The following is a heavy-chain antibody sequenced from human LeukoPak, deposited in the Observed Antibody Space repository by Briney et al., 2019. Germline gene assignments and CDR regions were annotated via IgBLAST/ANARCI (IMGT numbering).Heavy chain of an antibody. CDR2: TYSGGNT. Sequence: GGSLRLSCAASGLAVSSNFMSWVRQAPGKGLEWVSTTYSGGNTYYADSVKGRSTISRDNSKNTLYLEMNSLRAEDTAVYYCARDVSYNSLDYWGQGTLVTVSS. CDR3: ARDVSYNSLDY. V-gene: IGHV3-53*01. J-gene: IGHJ4*02. CDR1: GLAVSSNF. D-gene: IGHD6-13*01.